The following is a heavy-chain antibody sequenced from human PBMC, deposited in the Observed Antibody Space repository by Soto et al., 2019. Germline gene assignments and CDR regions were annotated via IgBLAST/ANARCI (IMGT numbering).Heavy chain of an antibody. CDR3: ARMLAVNYYYYHVDV. D-gene: IGHD3-22*01. CDR2: ILSSDEK. Sequence: QVTLKESGPVLVKPTETLTLTCTVSGFSLRNARMGVSWIRQPPGKALEWLAHILSSDEKSYNTSLKGRVTLSKATSKSQVVLTMTYVDPVDTATYFCARMLAVNYYYYHVDVWGEGTTVTVSS. J-gene: IGHJ6*02. CDR1: GFSLRNARMG. V-gene: IGHV2-26*01.